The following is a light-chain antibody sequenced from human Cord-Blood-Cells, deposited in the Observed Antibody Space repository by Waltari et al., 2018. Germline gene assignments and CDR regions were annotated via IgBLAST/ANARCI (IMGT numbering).Light chain of an antibody. J-gene: IGKJ1*01. CDR1: QGVSSSY. CDR3: QQYGSSPT. CDR2: GAS. V-gene: IGKV3-20*01. Sequence: EIVLTQSPGTLSLSPGERATLSCRASQGVSSSYLAWYQQKPGQAPRLLFYGASRRATGLPDRFSGSGSGTDFTLTISRLEPEDFAVYYCQQYGSSPTFGQGTKVEIK.